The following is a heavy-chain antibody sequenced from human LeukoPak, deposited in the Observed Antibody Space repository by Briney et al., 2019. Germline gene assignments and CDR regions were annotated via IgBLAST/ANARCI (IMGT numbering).Heavy chain of an antibody. CDR2: IYYSGRT. V-gene: IGHV4-59*01. CDR1: GGSISSYY. CDR3: ASSPPGIGAFDI. Sequence: PSETLSLTCTVSGGSISSYYWSWIRQPPGKGLEWIGYIYYSGRTNYNPSLKSRVTISVDTSKNQFSLRLSSVTAADTAVYYCASSPPGIGAFDIWGQGTMVTVSS. D-gene: IGHD6-13*01. J-gene: IGHJ3*02.